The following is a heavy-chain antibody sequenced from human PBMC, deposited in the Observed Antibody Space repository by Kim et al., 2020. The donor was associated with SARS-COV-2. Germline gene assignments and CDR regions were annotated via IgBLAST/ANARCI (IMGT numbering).Heavy chain of an antibody. V-gene: IGHV3-30*18. Sequence: GGSLRLSCAASGFTLRSYGMHWVRQAPGKGLEWVAVISYDGSNKNYADSVKGRFTISRDNSKNTLYLQMNSLRAEDTAVYYCAKESRSGSYYAWTYYYYGMDVWGQGTTVTVSS. J-gene: IGHJ6*02. CDR1: GFTLRSYG. CDR2: ISYDGSNK. CDR3: AKESRSGSYYAWTYYYYGMDV. D-gene: IGHD3-10*01.